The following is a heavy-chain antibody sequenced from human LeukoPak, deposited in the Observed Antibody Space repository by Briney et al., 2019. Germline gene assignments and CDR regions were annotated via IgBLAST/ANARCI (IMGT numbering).Heavy chain of an antibody. CDR3: APEGGYSYDY. Sequence: GGSLRLSCAASGFAFNIYWMHWVRQVPGKGLVWVSRINSDGSTTDYADPVKGRFTISRDNAKNTVYLEMNSLRAEDTAVYYCAPEGGYSYDYWGQGTLVTVSS. D-gene: IGHD5-18*01. J-gene: IGHJ4*02. CDR1: GFAFNIYW. CDR2: INSDGSTT. V-gene: IGHV3-74*01.